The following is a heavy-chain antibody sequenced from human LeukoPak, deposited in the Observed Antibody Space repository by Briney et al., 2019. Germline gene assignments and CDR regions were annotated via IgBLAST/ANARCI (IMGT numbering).Heavy chain of an antibody. J-gene: IGHJ4*02. CDR2: ITSSSSYI. Sequence: PGGSLRLSCAASGFTFSTYSMNWVRQAPGVGLEWVSSITSSSSYIYYADSVKGRFAISRDNAKNSLYLQMNSLRAEDTAVYYCATDIYGDHDYWGQGTLVTVSS. CDR3: ATDIYGDHDY. CDR1: GFTFSTYS. D-gene: IGHD4-17*01. V-gene: IGHV3-21*01.